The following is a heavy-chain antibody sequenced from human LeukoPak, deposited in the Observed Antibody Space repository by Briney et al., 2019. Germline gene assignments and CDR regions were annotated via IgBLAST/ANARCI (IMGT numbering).Heavy chain of an antibody. J-gene: IGHJ4*02. CDR3: AKADDILTGSYFDY. CDR1: GFTFSSYA. CDR2: ISSNGGST. D-gene: IGHD3-9*01. V-gene: IGHV3-64*01. Sequence: GGSLRPSCAASGFTFSSYAMHWVRQAPRKGLEYVSAISSNGGSTYYANSVKGRFTISRDNSKNTLYLQMNSLRAEDTAVYYCAKADDILTGSYFDYWGQGTLVTVSS.